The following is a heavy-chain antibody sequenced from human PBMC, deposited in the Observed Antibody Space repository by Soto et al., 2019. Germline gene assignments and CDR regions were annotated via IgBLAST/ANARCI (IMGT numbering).Heavy chain of an antibody. J-gene: IGHJ6*04. CDR2: ISSSSSYI. D-gene: IGHD6-19*01. CDR1: GFTFSSYS. CDR3: ARDYNPKAVAGSEPYYGMDF. Sequence: GGSLRLSCAASGFTFSSYSMNWVRQAPGKGPEWVSSISSSSSYIYYADSVKGRFTISRDNAKNSLYLQMNSLRAEDTAVYYCARDYNPKAVAGSEPYYGMDFWGKGPTVTI. V-gene: IGHV3-21*01.